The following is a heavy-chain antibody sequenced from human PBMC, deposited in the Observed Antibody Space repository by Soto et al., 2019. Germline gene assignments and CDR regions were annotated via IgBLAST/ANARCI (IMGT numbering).Heavy chain of an antibody. CDR1: GYTFTGYF. CDR2: INPNSGAT. Sequence: QVQLVQSGAEVKKPGASVKVSCKASGYTFTGYFIHWVRQAPGQGLEWVGYINPNSGATKYAPRFQGRVTMTSDTSIRTAYMDLSNLRSDDTAVYYCARGGGTILAPLHWGPGTLVTVSS. J-gene: IGHJ4*02. D-gene: IGHD3-3*01. V-gene: IGHV1-2*02. CDR3: ARGGGTILAPLH.